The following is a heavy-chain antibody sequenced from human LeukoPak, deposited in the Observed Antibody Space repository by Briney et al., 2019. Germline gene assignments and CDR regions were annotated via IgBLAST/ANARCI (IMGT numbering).Heavy chain of an antibody. CDR2: INYNGDNK. J-gene: IGHJ4*02. CDR3: AKDGHCPGALCPTQIAVAGYNDN. D-gene: IGHD6-19*01. CDR1: GFTFSIYT. Sequence: PGGSLRLSCAASGFTFSIYTMNWVRQAPGKGLEWVSIINYNGDNKYYADSVQGRFTISRDDSKNTVYPQMNSLRAEDTAIYYCAKDGHCPGALCPTQIAVAGYNDNWGQGTLVTVSS. V-gene: IGHV3-23*01.